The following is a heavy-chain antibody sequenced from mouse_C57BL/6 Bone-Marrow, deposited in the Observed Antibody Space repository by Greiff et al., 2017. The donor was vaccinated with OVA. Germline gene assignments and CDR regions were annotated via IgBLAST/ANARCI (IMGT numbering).Heavy chain of an antibody. V-gene: IGHV14-4*01. J-gene: IGHJ2*01. CDR3: TSYGNFDY. D-gene: IGHD2-1*01. Sequence: EVQLQQPGAELPRPWDSVKLSCTASGFNIKDDYMHWVKQRPEQGLEWIGWIDPENGDTEYASKFQGKATITADTSSNTAYLQLSSLTSEDTAVYYCTSYGNFDYWGQGTTLTVSS. CDR1: GFNIKDDY. CDR2: IDPENGDT.